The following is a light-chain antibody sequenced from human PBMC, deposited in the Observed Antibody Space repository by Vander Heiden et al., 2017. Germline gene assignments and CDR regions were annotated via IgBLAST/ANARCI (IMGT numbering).Light chain of an antibody. Sequence: NFMLTQPHSVSESPGKTVTISCTRSSGSSASNYVQWYQQRPGSSPTTVIYEDNQRPSVVPDRFSGSIDSSSNSASLTISGLKTEDEADYYCQSYDSSNQVFGGGTKLTVL. CDR1: SGSSASNY. V-gene: IGLV6-57*01. CDR2: EDN. J-gene: IGLJ3*02. CDR3: QSYDSSNQV.